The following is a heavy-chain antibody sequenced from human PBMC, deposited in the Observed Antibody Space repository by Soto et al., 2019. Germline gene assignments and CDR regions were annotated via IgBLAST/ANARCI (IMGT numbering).Heavy chain of an antibody. CDR1: GGSISNYY. CDR3: ARQTTYSSSWYDY. CDR2: IYTSGST. V-gene: IGHV4-4*07. D-gene: IGHD6-13*01. Sequence: SETLSLTCTVSGGSISNYYWTWIRQPAGRGLQWIGRIYTSGSTNYNPSLKSRITMSVDTSKNQFSLKLSSVTAADTALYYCARQTTYSSSWYDYWGHGTLVTVSS. J-gene: IGHJ5*01.